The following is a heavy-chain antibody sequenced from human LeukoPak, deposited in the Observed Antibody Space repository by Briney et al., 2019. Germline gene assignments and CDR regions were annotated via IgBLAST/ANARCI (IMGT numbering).Heavy chain of an antibody. CDR1: GGSISSSSYY. CDR3: ARAFETSLVNVGFDY. CDR2: IYYSGST. V-gene: IGHV4-39*01. J-gene: IGHJ4*02. Sequence: KPSETLSLTCTVSGGSISSSSYYWGWIRQPPGKGLEWIGSIYYSGSTYYNPSLKSRVTISVDTSKNQFSLKLSSVTAADTAVYYCARAFETSLVNVGFDYWGQGTLVTVSS. D-gene: IGHD5-18*01.